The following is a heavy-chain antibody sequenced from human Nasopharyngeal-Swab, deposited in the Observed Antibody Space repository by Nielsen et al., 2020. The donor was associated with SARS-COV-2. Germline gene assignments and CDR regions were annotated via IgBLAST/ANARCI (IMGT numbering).Heavy chain of an antibody. CDR1: GFTFSNHY. J-gene: IGHJ4*02. V-gene: IGHV3-72*01. Sequence: GESLKISCTASGFTFSNHYMDWVRQAPGKGLEWVGRIKDRAISYTAEYAASVKGRFTISRDDSKSSLYLQMNSLRSEDTAVYYCVRDCNWGFFDYWGQGALVTVSS. CDR3: VRDCNWGFFDY. D-gene: IGHD7-27*01. CDR2: IKDRAISYTA.